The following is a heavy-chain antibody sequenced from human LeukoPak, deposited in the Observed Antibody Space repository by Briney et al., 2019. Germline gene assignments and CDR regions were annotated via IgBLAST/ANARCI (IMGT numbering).Heavy chain of an antibody. CDR2: ISYDGSNK. J-gene: IGHJ4*02. D-gene: IGHD3-9*01. V-gene: IGHV3-30-3*01. Sequence: PGGSLRLSCAASGFTFSSYAMHWVRQAPGKGLEWVAVISYDGSNKYYADSVKGRFTISRDNSKNTLYLQMNSLRAEDTAVYYCARTPNYDILTGPFDYWGQGTLVTVSS. CDR3: ARTPNYDILTGPFDY. CDR1: GFTFSSYA.